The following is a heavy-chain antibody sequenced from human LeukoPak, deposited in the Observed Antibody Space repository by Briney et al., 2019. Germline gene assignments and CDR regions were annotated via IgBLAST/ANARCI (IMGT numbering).Heavy chain of an antibody. J-gene: IGHJ4*02. D-gene: IGHD2-15*01. CDR2: ISGNGGSA. Sequence: PGGSLRLSCAASGFTFRSYAMNWVRQAPGKGLEWVSTISGNGGSAYYADSVKGRFTTSRDKSKNTLYLQMNSLRAEDTAVYYCAKGSGGSCYCSFDYWGQGTLVTVSS. CDR3: AKGSGGSCYCSFDY. CDR1: GFTFRSYA. V-gene: IGHV3-23*01.